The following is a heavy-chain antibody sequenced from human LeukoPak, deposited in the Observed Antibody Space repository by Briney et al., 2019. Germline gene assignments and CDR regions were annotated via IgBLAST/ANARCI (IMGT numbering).Heavy chain of an antibody. V-gene: IGHV1-2*02. D-gene: IGHD2-15*01. CDR1: GYTFTGYY. CDR2: TNPNSGGT. Sequence: ASVKVSCKAPGYTFTGYYIHWVRQAPGQGLEWLGWTNPNSGGTIYAQKFHGRVTMTRDTSISTAYMELSRLRSDDTAVYYCARVDFVVVGATTRSGWFDPWGQGTLVTVSS. J-gene: IGHJ5*02. CDR3: ARVDFVVVGATTRSGWFDP.